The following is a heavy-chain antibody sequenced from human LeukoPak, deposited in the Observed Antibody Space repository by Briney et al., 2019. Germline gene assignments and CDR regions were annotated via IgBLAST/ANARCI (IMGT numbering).Heavy chain of an antibody. Sequence: GGSLRLSCAASGFTLSSYAMSWVRQAPGKGLEWVSAISDTGNTYHSDAVKGRFTISRDSSKNTLFLQMNRLRPEDAAVYYCAKAPVTTCRGAFCYPFDYWGLGTLVTVSS. CDR3: AKAPVTTCRGAFCYPFDY. CDR2: ISDTGNT. CDR1: GFTLSSYA. V-gene: IGHV3-23*01. D-gene: IGHD2-15*01. J-gene: IGHJ4*02.